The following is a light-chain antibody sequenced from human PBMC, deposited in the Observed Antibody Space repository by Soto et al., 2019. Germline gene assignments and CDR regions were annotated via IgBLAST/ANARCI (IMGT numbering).Light chain of an antibody. CDR3: SSYTSSSTLLV. J-gene: IGLJ1*01. CDR2: DVS. V-gene: IGLV2-14*01. CDR1: SSDFGSYNS. Sequence: QSVLTQPASVSGSPGQSITISCTGTSSDFGSYNSVSWYQQHPGKAPKLMIFDVSNRPSGVSNRFSGSKSDNTASLTISGLQADDEADYYCSSYTSSSTLLVFGTGTKLTVL.